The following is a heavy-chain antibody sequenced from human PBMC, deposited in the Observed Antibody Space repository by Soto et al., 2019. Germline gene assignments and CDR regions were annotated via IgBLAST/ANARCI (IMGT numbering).Heavy chain of an antibody. V-gene: IGHV3-23*04. D-gene: IGHD5-12*01. CDR2: ITNNGDTT. J-gene: IGHJ3*01. CDR1: GFTFSIYA. CDR3: AMSAGYGGAFDV. Sequence: EKQLVESGGALAQPGGSLRLSCVGSGFTFSIYALTWVRQAPGKGLEWVSLITNNGDTTFFGDSVKGRFSISRDNYNNTLYLQLESLRAEDPAVYYCAMSAGYGGAFDVWGQGTMVAVSS.